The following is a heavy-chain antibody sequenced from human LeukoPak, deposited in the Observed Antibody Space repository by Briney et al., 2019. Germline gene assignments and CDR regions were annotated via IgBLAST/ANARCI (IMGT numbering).Heavy chain of an antibody. CDR3: ARDYVTMAPDY. CDR2: IGPGPSHT. Sequence: GGSLRLSCAASGFTFNTDGMNWVRQAPGKGLEWLSYIGPGPSHTYYADSVRGRFVISRDDAKSSLYLQMSSLRAEDTAVYYCARDYVTMAPDYGGLGTLVTVSS. D-gene: IGHD3-10*02. V-gene: IGHV3-21*01. J-gene: IGHJ4*02. CDR1: GFTFNTDG.